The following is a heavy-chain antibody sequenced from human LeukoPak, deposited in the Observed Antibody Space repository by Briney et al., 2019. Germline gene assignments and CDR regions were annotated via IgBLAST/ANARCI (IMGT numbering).Heavy chain of an antibody. V-gene: IGHV1-2*02. Sequence: GASVKVSCKASGYTFTGYYMHWVRQAPGQELEWMGWINPNSGGTNYAQKFQGRVTMTRDTSISTAYMELSRLRSDDTAVYYCARDGVGYNPKDYYMDGWGQGTTVTVSS. CDR2: INPNSGGT. D-gene: IGHD5-24*01. CDR1: GYTFTGYY. CDR3: ARDGVGYNPKDYYMDG. J-gene: IGHJ6*03.